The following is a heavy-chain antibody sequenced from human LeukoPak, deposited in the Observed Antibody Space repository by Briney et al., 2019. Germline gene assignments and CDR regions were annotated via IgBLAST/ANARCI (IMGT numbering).Heavy chain of an antibody. V-gene: IGHV7-4-1*02. Sequence: ASVKVSCKASGYTFTTYSIHWVRQAPGQGLEWMGWINTNTGHPTYARAFTGRFVFSLDASVSTTYLQISSLKPEDTAFYYCARDVGRYYDVLTGSLWGQGTLVTVSS. J-gene: IGHJ4*02. D-gene: IGHD3-9*01. CDR3: ARDVGRYYDVLTGSL. CDR1: GYTFTTYS. CDR2: INTNTGHP.